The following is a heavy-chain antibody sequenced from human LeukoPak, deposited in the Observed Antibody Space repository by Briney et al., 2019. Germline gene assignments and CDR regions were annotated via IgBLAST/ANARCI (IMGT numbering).Heavy chain of an antibody. CDR1: GGTFSSYA. J-gene: IGHJ4*02. V-gene: IGHV1-69*05. D-gene: IGHD3-16*01. Sequence: GASVKVSCKASGGTFSSYAISWVRQAPGQGLEWMGGIIPIFGTANYAQKFQGRVTITTDESTSTAYMELSSLRSEDTAVYHCAVFGDYAYWGQGTLVTVSS. CDR3: AVFGDYAY. CDR2: IIPIFGTA.